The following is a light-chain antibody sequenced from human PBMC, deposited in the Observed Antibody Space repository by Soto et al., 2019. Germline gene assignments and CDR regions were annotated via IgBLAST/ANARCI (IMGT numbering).Light chain of an antibody. Sequence: EIVLTQSPGTLSLSPGDRATLSCRASQSVSTNYLAWYQQNLGQAPRLLIYGASSRATGIPDRFSGNGSGTDFTLTISRLEPEDFAVFYCHQYGSTPITFGPGTKVDIK. CDR1: QSVSTNY. CDR3: HQYGSTPIT. V-gene: IGKV3-20*01. CDR2: GAS. J-gene: IGKJ3*01.